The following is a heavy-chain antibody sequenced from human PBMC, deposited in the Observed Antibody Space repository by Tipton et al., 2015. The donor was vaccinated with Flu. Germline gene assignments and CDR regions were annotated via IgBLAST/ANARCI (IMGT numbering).Heavy chain of an antibody. Sequence: TLSLSCAVYGGSFSSYYWSWIRQPAGKGLEWIGRIYTSGSTNYNPSLKSRVTMSVDTSKNQFSLKLSSVTAADTAVYYCARGGEGFLEWLPKEWVYFDYWGQGTLVTVSS. CDR1: GGSFSSYY. D-gene: IGHD3-3*01. CDR2: IYTSGST. J-gene: IGHJ4*02. CDR3: ARGGEGFLEWLPKEWVYFDY. V-gene: IGHV4-59*10.